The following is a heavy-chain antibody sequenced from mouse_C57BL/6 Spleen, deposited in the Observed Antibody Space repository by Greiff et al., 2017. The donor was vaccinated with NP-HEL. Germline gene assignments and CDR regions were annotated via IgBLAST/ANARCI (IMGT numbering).Heavy chain of an antibody. CDR2: IDPNSGGT. J-gene: IGHJ4*01. CDR1: GYTFTSYW. V-gene: IGHV1-72*01. Sequence: QVQLKQPGAELVKPGASVKLSCKASGYTFTSYWMHWVKQRPGRGLEWIGRIDPNSGGTKYNEKFKSKATLTVDKPSSTAYMQLSSLTSEDSAVYYCARPHTSSGYEEDYAMDYWGQGTSVTVSS. CDR3: ARPHTSSGYEEDYAMDY. D-gene: IGHD3-2*02.